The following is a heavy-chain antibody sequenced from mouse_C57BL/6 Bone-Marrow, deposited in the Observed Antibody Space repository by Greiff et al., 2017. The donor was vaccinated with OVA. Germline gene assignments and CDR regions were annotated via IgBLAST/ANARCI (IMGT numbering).Heavy chain of an antibody. CDR2: IDPSDSYT. CDR1: GYTFTSYW. V-gene: IGHV1-59*01. J-gene: IGHJ2*01. CDR3: AIGRGNYFDY. Sequence: VKLQQPGAELVRPGTSVKLSCKASGYTFTSYWMHWVKQRPGQGLEWIGVIDPSDSYTNYNQKFKGKATLTVDTSSSTAYMQLSSLTSEDSAVYYCAIGRGNYFDYWGQVTTLTVSS.